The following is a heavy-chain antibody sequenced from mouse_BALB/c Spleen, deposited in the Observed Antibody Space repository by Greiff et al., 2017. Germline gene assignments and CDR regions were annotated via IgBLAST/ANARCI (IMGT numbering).Heavy chain of an antibody. Sequence: VKLMESGPGLVAPSQSLSITCTVSGFSLSRYSVHWVRQPPGKGLEWLGMIWGGGSTDYNSALKSRLSISKDNSKSQVFLKMNSLQTDDTAMYYCARKSHYYGSSYYAMDYWGQGTSVTVAA. CDR1: GFSLSRYS. CDR2: IWGGGST. J-gene: IGHJ4*01. V-gene: IGHV2-6-4*01. CDR3: ARKSHYYGSSYYAMDY. D-gene: IGHD1-1*01.